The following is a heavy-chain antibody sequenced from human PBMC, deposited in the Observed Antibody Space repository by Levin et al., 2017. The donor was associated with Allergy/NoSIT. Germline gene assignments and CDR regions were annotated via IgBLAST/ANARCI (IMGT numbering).Heavy chain of an antibody. V-gene: IGHV4-59*01. Sequence: SQTLSLTCTVSGGSISSYYWSWMRQPPGKGLEWIGYIYYSGSTNYNPSLKSRVIISVDTSKNQFSLKLSSVTAADTAVYYCARVGVRGVIDYWGQGTLVTVSS. J-gene: IGHJ4*02. CDR1: GGSISSYY. CDR2: IYYSGST. D-gene: IGHD3-10*01. CDR3: ARVGVRGVIDY.